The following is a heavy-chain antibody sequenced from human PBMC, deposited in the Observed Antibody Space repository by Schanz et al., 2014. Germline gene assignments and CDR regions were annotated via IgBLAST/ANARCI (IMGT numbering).Heavy chain of an antibody. CDR3: VKEGTAVSGSPRDY. V-gene: IGHV3-23*04. Sequence: EVQLVESGGGLVQPGGSLRLSCAASGFTFSTYAMTWVRQAPGKGLEWVSSISIRGGNTYYTDSVKGRFTISRDNSKNTLDLQMSSLRADDTAVYYCVKEGTAVSGSPRDYWGQGALVTVSS. D-gene: IGHD3-10*01. CDR1: GFTFSTYA. J-gene: IGHJ4*02. CDR2: ISIRGGNT.